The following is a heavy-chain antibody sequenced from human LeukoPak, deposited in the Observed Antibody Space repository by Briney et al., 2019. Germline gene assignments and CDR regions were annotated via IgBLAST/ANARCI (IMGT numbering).Heavy chain of an antibody. J-gene: IGHJ5*02. CDR1: GLTFSSYW. V-gene: IGHV3-7*01. D-gene: IGHD2-15*01. Sequence: GGSLRLSCAAFGLTFSSYWMTWVRQAPGKGLEWVANIKQDGSEKYYVDSVKGRFTISRDNAKNSLYLQMNSLRVEDTAVYYCASWGPAAYCSNGSCSWGQGTLVTVSS. CDR2: IKQDGSEK. CDR3: ASWGPAAYCSNGSCS.